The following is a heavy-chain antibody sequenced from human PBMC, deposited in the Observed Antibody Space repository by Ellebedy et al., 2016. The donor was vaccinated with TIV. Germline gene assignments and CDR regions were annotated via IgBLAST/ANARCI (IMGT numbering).Heavy chain of an antibody. Sequence: AASVKVSCKASGGTFSSYAISWVRQATGQGLEWMGRIIPILGIANYAQKFQGRVTITADKSTSTAYMELSSLRSEDTAVYYCAREGEWLRFGRYYYYGMDVWGQGTTVTVSS. D-gene: IGHD5-12*01. V-gene: IGHV1-69*04. CDR2: IIPILGIA. J-gene: IGHJ6*02. CDR3: AREGEWLRFGRYYYYGMDV. CDR1: GGTFSSYA.